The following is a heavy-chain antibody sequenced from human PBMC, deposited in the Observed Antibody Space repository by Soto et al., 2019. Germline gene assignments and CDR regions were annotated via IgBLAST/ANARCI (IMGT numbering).Heavy chain of an antibody. V-gene: IGHV3-23*01. Sequence: GGSLRLSCAASGFTFRTYAMNWVRQAPGKGLEWISAISGSGSFTHYADSVRGRFTISRDNSQNQLCLQMNNLRGDDTAMYYCAKIPTGSGSSKFDYWGQGIQVTVSS. J-gene: IGHJ4*02. D-gene: IGHD3-10*01. CDR3: AKIPTGSGSSKFDY. CDR1: GFTFRTYA. CDR2: ISGSGSFT.